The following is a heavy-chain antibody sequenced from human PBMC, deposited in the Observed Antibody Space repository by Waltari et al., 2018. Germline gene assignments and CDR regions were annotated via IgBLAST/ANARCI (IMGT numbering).Heavy chain of an antibody. CDR2: ISYDGSQK. V-gene: IGHV3-30*18. J-gene: IGHJ6*03. CDR1: GFTFTNYG. CDR3: AKCGGLLWFKESRYMDV. Sequence: QVQLVESGGGVVQPGRSLRLSCAASGFTFTNYGMHWVRQAPGKGLEWGAVISYDGSQKHYADSLKCRFTISRDNSKKTLYLEMNSLRTEDTAVYYCAKCGGLLWFKESRYMDVWGKGTTVTVSS. D-gene: IGHD3-10*01.